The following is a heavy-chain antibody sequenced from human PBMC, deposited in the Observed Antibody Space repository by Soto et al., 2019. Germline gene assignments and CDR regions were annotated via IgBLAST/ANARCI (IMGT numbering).Heavy chain of an antibody. CDR3: ARGGALSTSWYLGDGLDS. D-gene: IGHD6-13*01. CDR2: VDPEDGEL. J-gene: IGHJ4*02. V-gene: IGHV1-24*01. Sequence: ASVKVSCKVSGYTLTELSIHWVRQSPGKGLEWMGGVDPEDGELTYAQKFQGRVTMTEDTSADIAYLELRSLRSEDTAVYYWARGGALSTSWYLGDGLDSWGQGTQVTVSS. CDR1: GYTLTELS.